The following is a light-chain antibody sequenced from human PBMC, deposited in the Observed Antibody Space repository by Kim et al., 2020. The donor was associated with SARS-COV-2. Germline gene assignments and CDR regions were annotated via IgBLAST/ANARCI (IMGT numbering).Light chain of an antibody. Sequence: SNFLSWFQQKPGQAPRLLIYGASTRATGIPVRFSGSGSGTEFTLTISSLQPEDFALYYCQQDHITPYSFGQGTKLEI. CDR3: QQDHITPYS. J-gene: IGKJ2*03. V-gene: IGKV3D-7*01. CDR2: GAS. CDR1: SNF.